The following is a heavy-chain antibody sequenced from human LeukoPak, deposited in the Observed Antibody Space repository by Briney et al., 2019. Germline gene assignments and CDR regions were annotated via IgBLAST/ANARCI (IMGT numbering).Heavy chain of an antibody. CDR2: IYYSGST. D-gene: IGHD5-18*01. V-gene: IGHV4-59*01. CDR3: ARGGLWSSSGLDY. Sequence: TASETLSLTCTVSGGSISSYYWSWIRQPLGKGLEWIGYIYYSGSTNYNPSLKSRVTISVDTSKNQFSLKLSSVTAADTAVYYCARGGLWSSSGLDYWGQGTLVTVSS. J-gene: IGHJ4*02. CDR1: GGSISSYY.